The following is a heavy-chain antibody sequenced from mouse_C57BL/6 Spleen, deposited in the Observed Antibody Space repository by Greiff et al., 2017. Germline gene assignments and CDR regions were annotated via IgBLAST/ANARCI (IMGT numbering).Heavy chain of an antibody. CDR1: GFTFNTYA. CDR3: VIETRYGNFTTWYFYV. D-gene: IGHD2-1*01. V-gene: IGHV10-3*01. J-gene: IGHJ1*03. CDR2: IRSKSSNYAT. Sequence: EVKLVESGGGLVQPKGSLKLSCAASGFTFNTYAMHWVRQAPGKGLEWVARIRSKSSNYATYYADSVKDRFTISRDDSQSMLYLQMNNLKTEHTAMYYCVIETRYGNFTTWYFYVWGTGTTVTVAS.